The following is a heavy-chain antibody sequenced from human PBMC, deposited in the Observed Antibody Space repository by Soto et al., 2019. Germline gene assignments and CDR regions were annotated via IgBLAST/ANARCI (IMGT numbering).Heavy chain of an antibody. CDR2: INRNSGGT. V-gene: IGHV1-2*04. D-gene: IGHD3-10*01. CDR1: GYTFTGYY. CDR3: ARGGPMVPPDY. J-gene: IGHJ4*02. Sequence: QVQLVQSGAEVKKPGASVKVSCKASGYTFTGYYMHWVRQAPGQGLEWMGWINRNSGGTNYAQKFQGWVTRTSDTSISTAYMELSRLRSDDTAVYYCARGGPMVPPDYWGQGTLVTVSS.